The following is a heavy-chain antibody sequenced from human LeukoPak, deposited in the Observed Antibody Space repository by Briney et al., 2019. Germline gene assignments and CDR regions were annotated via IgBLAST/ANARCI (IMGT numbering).Heavy chain of an antibody. CDR2: IYYSGSS. CDR3: ARGEWSGLKDGFNI. Sequence: SETLSLTCSVSGGSISGYYWRWSRQTPRKGLEWIGYIYYSGSSDYNPSLKSRATISVDTSKNQFSLKLSSLTAADTAGYYCARGEWSGLKDGFNIWGPGTMVTVSS. V-gene: IGHV4-59*01. CDR1: GGSISGYY. D-gene: IGHD3-3*01. J-gene: IGHJ3*02.